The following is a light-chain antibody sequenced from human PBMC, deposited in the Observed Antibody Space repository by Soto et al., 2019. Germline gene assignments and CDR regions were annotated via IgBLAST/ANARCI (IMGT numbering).Light chain of an antibody. J-gene: IGLJ3*02. CDR1: TSNIGSNT. V-gene: IGLV1-44*01. Sequence: QSVLTQPPSVSGTPGQRVTISCSGSTSNIGSNTVSWHQQVPGTAPKLLIYSNNKRPSGVPERITGSTSGTAASLAISGLQSDDEAEYYCATWDDSLHAWVFGGGTKVTV. CDR3: ATWDDSLHAWV. CDR2: SNN.